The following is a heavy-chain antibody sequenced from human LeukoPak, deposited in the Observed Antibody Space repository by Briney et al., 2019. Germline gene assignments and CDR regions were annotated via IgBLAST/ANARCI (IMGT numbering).Heavy chain of an antibody. D-gene: IGHD3/OR15-3a*01. V-gene: IGHV3-48*03. CDR2: ISSSGSTI. CDR1: GFTFSSYE. CDR3: AREGSGLVIHAFDK. Sequence: PGGSLRLSCAASGFTFSSYEMNWVRQAPGKGLEWVSYISSSGSTIYYADSVKGRFTISRDNRKNTVYLQMNSLSSEDTALYFCAREGSGLVIHAFDKWGQGTMVTVSS. J-gene: IGHJ3*02.